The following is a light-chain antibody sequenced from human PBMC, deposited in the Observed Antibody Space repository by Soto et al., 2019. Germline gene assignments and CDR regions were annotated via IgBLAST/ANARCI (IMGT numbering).Light chain of an antibody. V-gene: IGKV3-15*01. Sequence: EIVMTQSPATLSVSPGERATLSCRASQSVSSNLAWYQQKPGQAPRLLIYGASTRATGIPARFSGSGSGTEFTLTISSLQSEDFAVYYGQQYNNWPRSCGQGTKLEIK. CDR2: GAS. CDR3: QQYNNWPRS. CDR1: QSVSSN. J-gene: IGKJ2*01.